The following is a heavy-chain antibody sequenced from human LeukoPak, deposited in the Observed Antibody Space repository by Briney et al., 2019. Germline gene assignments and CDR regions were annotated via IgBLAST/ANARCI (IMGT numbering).Heavy chain of an antibody. CDR2: VYTSGTT. J-gene: IGHJ3*02. Sequence: SETLSLTCIVSGGSVSSYYWSWIRQPAGKGLEWIGRVYTSGTTYYNPFLRSRVTVSVDTSTNQFSLKMTSMTAADTAVYYCATSGSGWSTKKDALEIWGQGTTVTVSS. CDR1: GGSVSSYY. CDR3: ATSGSGWSTKKDALEI. V-gene: IGHV4-4*07. D-gene: IGHD6-19*01.